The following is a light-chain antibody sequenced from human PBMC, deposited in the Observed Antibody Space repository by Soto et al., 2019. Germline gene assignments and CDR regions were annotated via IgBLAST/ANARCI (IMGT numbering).Light chain of an antibody. J-gene: IGLJ1*01. Sequence: ALTHPHSVPGTPGHRLTVSCHCNDSNIAPYSVHWFQQLPGTAPTLLISTTYRRPSGVPERVSGSKSGTPAPLAISGLESDDEADYYCAAWDDSLNGHVFGTGTKVTVL. CDR1: DSNIAPYS. CDR3: AAWDDSLNGHV. CDR2: TTY. V-gene: IGLV1-44*01.